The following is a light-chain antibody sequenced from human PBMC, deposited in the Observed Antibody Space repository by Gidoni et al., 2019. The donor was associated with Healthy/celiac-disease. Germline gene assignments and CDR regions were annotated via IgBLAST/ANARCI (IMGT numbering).Light chain of an antibody. CDR3: QQLNSYPLT. J-gene: IGKJ4*01. V-gene: IGKV1-9*01. CDR2: AAS. CDR1: QGISSY. Sequence: DIQLNQSPSFLSASVGDRVTITCRASQGISSYLALYQQKPGKAPKLLIYAASTLQSGVPSRFSGSGSGTEFTLTISSLQPEDFATYYCQQLNSYPLTFGGGTKVEIK.